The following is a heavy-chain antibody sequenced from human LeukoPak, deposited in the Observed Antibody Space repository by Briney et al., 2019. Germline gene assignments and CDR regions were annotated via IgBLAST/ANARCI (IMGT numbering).Heavy chain of an antibody. CDR2: ISSSSSYI. V-gene: IGHV3-21*01. CDR3: ARGHLNYDILTGYYP. D-gene: IGHD3-9*01. Sequence: GGSLRLSRAASGFTFSSYSMNWVRQAPGKGLEWVSSISSSSSYIYYADSVKGRFTISRDNAKNSLYLQMNSLRAEDTAVYYWARGHLNYDILTGYYPWGQGTLVTVSS. J-gene: IGHJ5*02. CDR1: GFTFSSYS.